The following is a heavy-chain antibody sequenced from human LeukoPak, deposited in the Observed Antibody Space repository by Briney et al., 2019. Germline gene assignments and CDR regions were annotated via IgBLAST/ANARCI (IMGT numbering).Heavy chain of an antibody. CDR2: INPNSGGT. CDR1: GYTFTTYD. V-gene: IGHV1-2*02. D-gene: IGHD1-26*01. Sequence: GASVKVSCKPSGYTFTTYDINWVRQAPGQGLEWMGWINPNSGGTNYAQKFQGRVTMTRDTSISTAYMELSRLRSDDTAVYYCARTSGSGRTFDYWGQGTLVTVSS. CDR3: ARTSGSGRTFDY. J-gene: IGHJ4*02.